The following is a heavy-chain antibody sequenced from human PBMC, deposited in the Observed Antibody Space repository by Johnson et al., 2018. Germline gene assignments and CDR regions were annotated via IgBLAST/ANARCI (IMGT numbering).Heavy chain of an antibody. J-gene: IGHJ6*02. CDR3: TREETTADFFYYGMDV. CDR2: IRSKAYGGTT. CDR1: GFTFGDYV. Sequence: EVQLVESGGGLVKXGRSLRLACTGAGFTFGDYVLSWFRQAPGKGLEWVGFIRSKAYGGTTEYAAPVRGRFTISRDDSKSIAYLQMNSLKTEDTAVYFCTREETTADFFYYGMDVWGQGTTVIVSS. D-gene: IGHD4-11*01. V-gene: IGHV3-49*05.